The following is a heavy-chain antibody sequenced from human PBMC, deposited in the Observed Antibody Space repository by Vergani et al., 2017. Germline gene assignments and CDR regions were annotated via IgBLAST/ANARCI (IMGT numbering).Heavy chain of an antibody. V-gene: IGHV4-39*07. Sequence: QLHLQESGPGLVKPSETLSLTCTVSGGSITSSSYYWGWIRQSPGKGLEWLGTIDRTGRTHLSPSLKSRLTISVDTTKNQFSLRLTSATAADTAVYFCARYGMYPAEIDPKSAFHVWGQGTRVSV. D-gene: IGHD2-8*01. CDR1: GGSITSSSYY. CDR2: IDRTGRT. J-gene: IGHJ3*01. CDR3: ARYGMYPAEIDPKSAFHV.